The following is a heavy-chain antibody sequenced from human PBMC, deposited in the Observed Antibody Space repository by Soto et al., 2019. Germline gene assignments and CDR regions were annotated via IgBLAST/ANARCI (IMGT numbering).Heavy chain of an antibody. V-gene: IGHV4-39*01. CDR1: GGSISSSTYY. CDR3: ARQYYYGSGSYSWGWFDP. CDR2: IYYSGST. D-gene: IGHD3-10*01. J-gene: IGHJ5*02. Sequence: SETLSLTCTVSGGSISSSTYYWGWIRQPPGKGLEWIGSIYYSGSTYYNPSLKSRVTISVDTSKNQFSLKLSSVTAADTAVYYCARQYYYGSGSYSWGWFDPWGQGTLVTVSS.